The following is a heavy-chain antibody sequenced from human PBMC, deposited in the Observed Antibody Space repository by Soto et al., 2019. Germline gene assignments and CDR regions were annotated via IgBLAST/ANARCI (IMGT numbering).Heavy chain of an antibody. Sequence: PSETLSLTCAVYGGSFSGYYWSWIRQPPGKGLEWIGEINHSGSTNYNPSLKSRVTISVDTSKNQFSLKLSSVTAADTAVYYCASRPIAVAVTLHYWGQGTLVTVSS. J-gene: IGHJ4*02. CDR1: GGSFSGYY. CDR2: INHSGST. D-gene: IGHD6-19*01. V-gene: IGHV4-34*01. CDR3: ASRPIAVAVTLHY.